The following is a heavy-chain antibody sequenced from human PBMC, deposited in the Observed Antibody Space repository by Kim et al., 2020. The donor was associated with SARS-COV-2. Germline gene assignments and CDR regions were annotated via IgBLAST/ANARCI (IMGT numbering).Heavy chain of an antibody. CDR1: GFTFSSYS. J-gene: IGHJ4*02. CDR3: ARSRGIYDSSGYYYPPAPFDY. Sequence: GGSLRLSCAASGFTFSSYSMNWVRQAPGKGLEWVSSISSSSSYIYYADSVKGRFTISRDNAKNSLYLQMNSLRAEDTAVYYCARSRGIYDSSGYYYPPAPFDYWGQGTLVTVSS. D-gene: IGHD3-22*01. V-gene: IGHV3-21*01. CDR2: ISSSSSYI.